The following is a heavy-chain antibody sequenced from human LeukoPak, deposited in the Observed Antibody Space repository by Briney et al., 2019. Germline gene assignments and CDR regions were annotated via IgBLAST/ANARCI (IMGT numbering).Heavy chain of an antibody. CDR3: ARGVDSSGLFDY. CDR1: GFTFSSYA. Sequence: GRSLRLSCAASGFTFSSYAMHWVRKAPGKGLEWVAVISYDGSNKYYADSVKGRFTISRDNSKNTLYLQMNSLRAEDTAVYYCARGVDSSGLFDYWGQGTLVTVSS. J-gene: IGHJ4*02. D-gene: IGHD3-22*01. CDR2: ISYDGSNK. V-gene: IGHV3-30*04.